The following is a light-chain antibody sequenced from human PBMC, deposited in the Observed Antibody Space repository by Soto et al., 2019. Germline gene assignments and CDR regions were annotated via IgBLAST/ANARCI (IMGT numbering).Light chain of an antibody. CDR2: AAS. J-gene: IGKJ2*01. CDR1: QSISSW. Sequence: DIQMTQSPSTLSASVGDRVTITCRASQSISSWLAWYQQKPGKAPRLLIYAASSLQSGVPSRFSGSGSGTEFTLTISNLQPDDFATYYCQQYNTYSFGQGTKVDIK. CDR3: QQYNTYS. V-gene: IGKV1-5*01.